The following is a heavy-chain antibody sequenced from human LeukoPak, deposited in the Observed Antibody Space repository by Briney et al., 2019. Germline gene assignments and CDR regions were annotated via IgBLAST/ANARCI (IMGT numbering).Heavy chain of an antibody. J-gene: IGHJ6*02. CDR2: IYYSGST. D-gene: IGHD6-19*01. V-gene: IGHV4-59*08. CDR3: ARVPVAGYYYYGMDV. Sequence: SETLSLTCTVSGGSISSYYWSWIRQPPGKGLEWMGYIYYSGSTNYNPSLKSRVTISVDTSKNQFSLKLSSVTAADTAVYYCARVPVAGYYYYGMDVWGQGTTVTVSS. CDR1: GGSISSYY.